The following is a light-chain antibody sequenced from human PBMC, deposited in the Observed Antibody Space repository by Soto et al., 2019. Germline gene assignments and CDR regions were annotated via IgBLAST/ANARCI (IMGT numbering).Light chain of an antibody. J-gene: IGLJ1*01. CDR1: SSNIGAGSD. CDR2: GDS. CDR3: QSYDSSLSGYV. V-gene: IGLV1-40*01. Sequence: QSVLTQPPSVSGAPGQRVTISCIGSSSNIGAGSDVHWYQQVPGTAPKLLIYGDSNRPSGVPDRFSGSKSGTSASLAITGLQAEDEADYYCQSYDSSLSGYVFGTGTKVTVL.